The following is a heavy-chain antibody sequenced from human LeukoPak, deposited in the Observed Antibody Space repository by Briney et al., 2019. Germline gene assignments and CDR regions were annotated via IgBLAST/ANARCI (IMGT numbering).Heavy chain of an antibody. CDR2: IKSTLDGGTT. Sequence: GGSLRLSCAASGFAFSDYYMTWVRQAPGRALEWVGLIKSTLDGGTTHYAAPVRGRFTVSRDDSKTTLFLQMNSLKTEDTAVYYCTTSSWGNPVSWGQGTLVTVSS. J-gene: IGHJ5*02. D-gene: IGHD3-16*01. CDR3: TTSSWGNPVS. V-gene: IGHV3-15*01. CDR1: GFAFSDYY.